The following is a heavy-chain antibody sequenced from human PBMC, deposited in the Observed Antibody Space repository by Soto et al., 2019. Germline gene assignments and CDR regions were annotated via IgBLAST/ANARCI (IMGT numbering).Heavy chain of an antibody. CDR1: CYTFSLFG. J-gene: IGHJ4*02. CDR3: ARDYQELDY. V-gene: IGHV1-18*01. CDR2: ISAYNSVT. Sequence: ASVKVSCKSPCYTFSLFGISLLRQAPGQGPEVMGWISAYNSVTNYAQKLQGRVTMTTDTSTNTAYMELRSLRSDDSAVYYCARDYQELDYWGQGTLVTVSS. D-gene: IGHD2-2*01.